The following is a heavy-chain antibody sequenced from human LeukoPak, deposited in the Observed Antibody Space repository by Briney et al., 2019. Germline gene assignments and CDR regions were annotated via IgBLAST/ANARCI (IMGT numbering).Heavy chain of an antibody. CDR3: ARGSGSYVSGDAFDI. D-gene: IGHD1-26*01. V-gene: IGHV3-21*01. Sequence: PGGSLRLSXAASGFTFSSYSMNWVRQAPGKGLEWVSSISSSSSYIHYADSVKGRFTISRDNAKNSLYLQMNSLRAEDTAVYFCARGSGSYVSGDAFDIWGQGTMVTVSS. J-gene: IGHJ3*02. CDR2: ISSSSSYI. CDR1: GFTFSSYS.